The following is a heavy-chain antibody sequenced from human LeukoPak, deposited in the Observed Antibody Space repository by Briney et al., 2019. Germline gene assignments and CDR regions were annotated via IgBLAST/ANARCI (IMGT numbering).Heavy chain of an antibody. V-gene: IGHV3-23*01. D-gene: IGHD5-24*01. J-gene: IGHJ4*02. Sequence: PGGSLRLSCAASAFTFSNHATSWVRQTPGKGLEWVSGISAGGGSTLYADSVKGRSTISRDNSKNTLYLHMNNLRVEDTAVYYCAKEGRSLQTYWGQGTLVTVSS. CDR1: AFTFSNHA. CDR2: ISAGGGST. CDR3: AKEGRSLQTY.